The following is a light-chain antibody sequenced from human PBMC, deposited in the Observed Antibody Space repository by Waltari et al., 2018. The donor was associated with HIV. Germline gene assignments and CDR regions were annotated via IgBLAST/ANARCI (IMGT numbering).Light chain of an antibody. J-gene: IGLJ1*01. CDR3: ISYTSSSTPYV. CDR1: SSDVGGYNY. V-gene: IGLV2-14*03. Sequence: QSALTQPASVSGSPRQSITISCTGTSSDVGGYNYVSWYQQHPGKAPKLMIYDASNRPSGLSDRFSGSKSGNTASLTISVLQAEDEADYYCISYTSSSTPYVFGTGTKVTVL. CDR2: DAS.